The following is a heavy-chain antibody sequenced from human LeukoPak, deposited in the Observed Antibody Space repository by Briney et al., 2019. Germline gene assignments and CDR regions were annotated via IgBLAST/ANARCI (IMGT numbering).Heavy chain of an antibody. CDR2: ISYGGST. Sequence: SETLSLTCIVSGDSLSSSNYYWGWIRQPPGKGLEWIGTISYGGSTYYNPSLKSRVTISVDTSKNQFSLQLRTVTATDTTVYYCARLRAYDKSGYGLFDYWGQGTLVTVSS. CDR3: ARLRAYDKSGYGLFDY. CDR1: GDSLSSSNYY. V-gene: IGHV4-39*01. D-gene: IGHD3-22*01. J-gene: IGHJ4*02.